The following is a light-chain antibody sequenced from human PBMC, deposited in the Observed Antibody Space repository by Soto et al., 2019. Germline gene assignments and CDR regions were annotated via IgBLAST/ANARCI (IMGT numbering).Light chain of an antibody. CDR2: KAS. V-gene: IGKV1-5*03. Sequence: DIQMTQSPSTLSASVGDRVTITCRASQSINSWFAWYQQKPGKAPKLLIYKASSLERGVPSRFSGSGSGTEFTLTISSLQPDDFATYYCQQYNSYPYTFGQGTKLEIK. CDR1: QSINSW. CDR3: QQYNSYPYT. J-gene: IGKJ2*01.